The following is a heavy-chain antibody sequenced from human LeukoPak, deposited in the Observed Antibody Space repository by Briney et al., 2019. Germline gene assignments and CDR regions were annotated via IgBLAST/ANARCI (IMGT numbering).Heavy chain of an antibody. J-gene: IGHJ4*02. Sequence: SVQVSCQASGFTFTSSAVQWLRQAGGQRREWIGWIVVGSGNTNYAKKCQERVTITRDMSTGTAYMELSSLRSEDTAVYYCAADPGYYYDSSGYYGKVWGQGTLVTVSS. CDR1: GFTFTSSA. D-gene: IGHD3-22*01. CDR3: AADPGYYYDSSGYYGKV. V-gene: IGHV1-58*01. CDR2: IVVGSGNT.